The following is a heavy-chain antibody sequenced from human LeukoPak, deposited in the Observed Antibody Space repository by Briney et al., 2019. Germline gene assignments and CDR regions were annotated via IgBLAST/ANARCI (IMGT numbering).Heavy chain of an antibody. CDR3: ARTSFNWNDYYYLMDV. CDR2: IDWDDSE. V-gene: IGHV2-70*11. J-gene: IGHJ6*02. D-gene: IGHD1-1*01. CDR1: GFSLNTGAMC. Sequence: SGPTLVKPTQTLTLTCTFSGFSLNTGAMCVSWIRQPPGKALEWLARIDWDDSEYYNPSLKTRLTISKDTSKNQVVLTMTNMDRADKGTYFCARTSFNWNDYYYLMDVWGQGNKVAGSS.